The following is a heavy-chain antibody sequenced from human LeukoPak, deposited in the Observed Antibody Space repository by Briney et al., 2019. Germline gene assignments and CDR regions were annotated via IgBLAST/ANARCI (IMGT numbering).Heavy chain of an antibody. CDR2: ISGSGVNT. V-gene: IGHV3-23*01. Sequence: GGSLRLSCAASGFTFSNYAMSWVRQAPGKGLEWVSGISGSGVNTYYADSVKGRFTISRDNSKNTLYLQMDSLRAEDTAVYYCAKDLAYSNYDLKYGMDVWGQGTTVTVSS. J-gene: IGHJ6*02. D-gene: IGHD4-11*01. CDR3: AKDLAYSNYDLKYGMDV. CDR1: GFTFSNYA.